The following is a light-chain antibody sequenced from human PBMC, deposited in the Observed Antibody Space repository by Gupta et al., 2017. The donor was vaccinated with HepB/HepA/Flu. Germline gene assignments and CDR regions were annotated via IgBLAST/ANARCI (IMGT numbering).Light chain of an antibody. Sequence: DIVMTQSPLSLPVTPGEPASISCRSSQSLLHSNGNSYLDWYLQKPGQSPHLLIYLGSYRASGVPDRFSGSGSGTDFTLKISRVEAEDVGVYYCMQALQTPLTFGGGTKVEIK. CDR2: LGS. CDR1: QSLLHSNGNSY. CDR3: MQALQTPLT. J-gene: IGKJ4*01. V-gene: IGKV2-28*01.